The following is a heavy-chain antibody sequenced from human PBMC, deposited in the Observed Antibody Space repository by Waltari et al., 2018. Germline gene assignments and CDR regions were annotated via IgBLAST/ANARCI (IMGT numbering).Heavy chain of an antibody. CDR3: ARGPDGFDV. CDR1: GGTFTTFG. Sequence: QVQLVQSGAEVKKPGSSVKVSCKTSGGTFTTFGITWVRQAPGQGLEWMGGIVPVCHTPNYAQKFQDRVTISADESTSTVSMEVSGLRSEDTAVYYCARGPDGFDVWGQGTVVTVSS. V-gene: IGHV1-69*01. J-gene: IGHJ3*01. CDR2: IVPVCHTP.